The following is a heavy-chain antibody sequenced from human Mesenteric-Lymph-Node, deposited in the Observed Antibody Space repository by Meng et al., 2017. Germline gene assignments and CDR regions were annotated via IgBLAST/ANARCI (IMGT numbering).Heavy chain of an antibody. V-gene: IGHV3-74*01. Sequence: EVQLVESGGGLVQPGVSLRLSCAASGFTISRHWMHWVRQAPGKGLVWVSRINSDGRTTNYADSVKGRFTISRDNAKNTLYLQMNSLRAEDTAVYFCTGLSGPFDYWGQGTLVTVSS. CDR1: GFTISRHW. CDR2: INSDGRTT. J-gene: IGHJ4*02. CDR3: TGLSGPFDY. D-gene: IGHD6-19*01.